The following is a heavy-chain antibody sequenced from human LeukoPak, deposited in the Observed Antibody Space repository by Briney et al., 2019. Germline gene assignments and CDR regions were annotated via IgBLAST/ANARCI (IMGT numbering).Heavy chain of an antibody. V-gene: IGHV3-13*01. CDR1: GFTFSRYD. CDR2: IGTAGDT. CDR3: ARARHGYSSSWYDY. D-gene: IGHD6-13*01. Sequence: GGSLRLSCAASGFTFSRYDMHWVRQTTGKGLEWVSAIGTAGDTYYPVSVKGRFTISRENAKNSLYLQMNSLRAGDTAVYYCARARHGYSSSWYDYWGQGTLVTVSS. J-gene: IGHJ4*02.